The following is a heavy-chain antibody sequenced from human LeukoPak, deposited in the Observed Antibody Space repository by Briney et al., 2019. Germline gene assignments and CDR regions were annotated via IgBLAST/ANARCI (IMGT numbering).Heavy chain of an antibody. D-gene: IGHD2-15*01. V-gene: IGHV4-39*01. CDR1: GGSISSSSYY. Sequence: SETLSLTCTVSGGSISSSSYYWGWIRQPPGKGLEWIGSIYYSGSTYYNPSLKSRVTISVDTSKNQFSLKLSSVTAADTAVYYCASPGYYSGGSCYGLYCFDYWGQGTLVTVSS. CDR3: ASPGYYSGGSCYGLYCFDY. J-gene: IGHJ4*02. CDR2: IYYSGST.